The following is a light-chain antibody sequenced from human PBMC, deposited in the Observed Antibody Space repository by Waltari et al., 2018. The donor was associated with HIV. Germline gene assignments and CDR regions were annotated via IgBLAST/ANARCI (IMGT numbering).Light chain of an antibody. CDR1: QSLLRSSNNLNF. CDR3: QQCYSVPVT. CDR2: WAS. Sequence: DIVMTQSPDSLAVSLGERATINCKSSQSLLRSSNNLNFLAWYQQTPGQPPKLLIYWASTRNSMVPDRFSRSGSGTDFTLTSSRLQAEVVAVYYCQQCYSVPVTFGPGTKVDIK. J-gene: IGKJ3*01. V-gene: IGKV4-1*01.